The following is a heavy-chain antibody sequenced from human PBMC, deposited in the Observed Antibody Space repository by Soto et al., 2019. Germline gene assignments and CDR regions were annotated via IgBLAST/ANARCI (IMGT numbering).Heavy chain of an antibody. V-gene: IGHV1-69*13. CDR1: GYTFTSYY. CDR3: ARVNYDHSYYYYYGMDV. D-gene: IGHD3-3*01. J-gene: IGHJ6*02. CDR2: IIPSFGTA. Sequence: SVKVSCKASGYTFTSYYMHWVRQAPGQGLEWMGGIIPSFGTANYAQKFQGRVTITADESTSTAYMELSSLRSEDTAVYYCARVNYDHSYYYYYGMDVWGQGTTVTVSS.